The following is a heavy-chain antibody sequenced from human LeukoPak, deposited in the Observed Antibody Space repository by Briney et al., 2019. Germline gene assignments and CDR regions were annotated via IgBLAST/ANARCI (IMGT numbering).Heavy chain of an antibody. CDR1: GYTFTNYG. V-gene: IGHV1-18*04. D-gene: IGHD5-24*01. CDR2: ISAYNGNT. CDR3: ARDRGRELAGTFVDY. Sequence: ASVKAACKASGYTFTNYGISWVRQAPGQGLEWMGWISAYNGNTNYAQKVQGRVTMTADTSTSTAYMELRSLRSDDTAVYYCARDRGRELAGTFVDYWGQGTLVTVSS. J-gene: IGHJ4*02.